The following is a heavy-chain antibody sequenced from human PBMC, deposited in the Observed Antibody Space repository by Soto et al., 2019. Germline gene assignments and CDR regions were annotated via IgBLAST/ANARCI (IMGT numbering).Heavy chain of an antibody. V-gene: IGHV4-59*01. CDR2: IYYSGST. CDR1: GGSISSYY. D-gene: IGHD5-12*01. CDR3: ARDSGYSGFY. Sequence: PXETLALTCTVSGGSISSYYWSWIRQPPGKGLEWIGYIYYSGSTNYNPSLKSRVTISVDTSKNQFSLKLSSVTAADTAVYYCARDSGYSGFYWGQGTLVTVSS. J-gene: IGHJ4*02.